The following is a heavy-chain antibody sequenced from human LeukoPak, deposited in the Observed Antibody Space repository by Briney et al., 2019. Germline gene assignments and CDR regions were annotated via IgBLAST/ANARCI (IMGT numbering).Heavy chain of an antibody. D-gene: IGHD4-23*01. Sequence: SETLSLTCAVYGGSFSGYYWSWIRQPPGKGLEWIGEINHSGSTNYNPSLKSRVTISVDTSKNQFSLKLSSVTVTDTAVYYCARGVVTPTNAFDIWGQGTMVTVSS. CDR1: GGSFSGYY. V-gene: IGHV4-34*01. J-gene: IGHJ3*02. CDR3: ARGVVTPTNAFDI. CDR2: INHSGST.